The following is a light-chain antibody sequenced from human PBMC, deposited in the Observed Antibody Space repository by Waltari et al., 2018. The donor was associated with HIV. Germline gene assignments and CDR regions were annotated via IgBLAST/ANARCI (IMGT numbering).Light chain of an antibody. CDR1: TSDVRGSKY. J-gene: IGLJ1*01. Sequence: QSALTQPASVSGSPGPSLPIPCPGTTSDVRGSKYLSWYQQYPGKAPKLIIYDVTNRPSGVSNRFSGSKSGNTASLTISGLQAEDEADYYCCSYTSSITGRVFGTGTKVTVL. V-gene: IGLV2-14*03. CDR3: CSYTSSITGRV. CDR2: DVT.